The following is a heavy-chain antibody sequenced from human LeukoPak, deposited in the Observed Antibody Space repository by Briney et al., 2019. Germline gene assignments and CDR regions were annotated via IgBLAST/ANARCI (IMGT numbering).Heavy chain of an antibody. Sequence: PGESLKISCKGSGYNFNTYWIAWVRQMPGKGLEWMGIIYPGDSDTRYSPSFQGQVTISADKSISTAYLQWSSLKASDTAVYFCARPASAGVREDAFNIWGQGTMVTVSS. J-gene: IGHJ3*02. CDR2: IYPGDSDT. D-gene: IGHD7-27*01. V-gene: IGHV5-51*01. CDR1: GYNFNTYW. CDR3: ARPASAGVREDAFNI.